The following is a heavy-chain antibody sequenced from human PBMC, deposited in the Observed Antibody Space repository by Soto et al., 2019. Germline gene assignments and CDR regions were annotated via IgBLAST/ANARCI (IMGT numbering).Heavy chain of an antibody. CDR1: GFTVSRNY. D-gene: IGHD3-10*02. J-gene: IGHJ6*03. CDR2: IYSGGST. V-gene: IGHV3-53*04. CDR3: ARAVRGVIHYYYYYYMDV. Sequence: GGSLRLSCAASGFTVSRNYMSWVRQAPGKGLEWVSVIYSGGSTYYADSVKGRFTISRHNSKNTLYLQMNSLRAEDTAVYYCARAVRGVIHYYYYYYMDVWGKGTTVTVSS.